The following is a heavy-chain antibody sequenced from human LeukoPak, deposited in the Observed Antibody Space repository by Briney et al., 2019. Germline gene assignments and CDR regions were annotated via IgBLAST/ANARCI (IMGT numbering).Heavy chain of an antibody. D-gene: IGHD6-19*01. CDR2: IYPTGHT. Sequence: SETLSLTCTVSGGSLGNYYWSWIRRPAGKGLEWIGRIYPTGHTHYNPSLKSRVTMSVDTSKNQFSLEMTSLTAADTAVYYCARITDPDYRSGWSGADYWGRGTQVTVSA. J-gene: IGHJ4*02. CDR1: GGSLGNYY. V-gene: IGHV4-4*07. CDR3: ARITDPDYRSGWSGADY.